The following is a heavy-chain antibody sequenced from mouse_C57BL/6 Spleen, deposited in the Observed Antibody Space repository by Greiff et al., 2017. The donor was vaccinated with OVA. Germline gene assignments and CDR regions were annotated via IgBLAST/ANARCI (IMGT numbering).Heavy chain of an antibody. V-gene: IGHV2-2*01. CDR3: ARKRGYDYDHAMDY. Sequence: VQVVESGPGLVQPSQSLSITCTVSGFSLTSYGVHWVRQSPGKGLEWLGVIWSGGSTDYNAAFISRLSISKDNSKSQVFFKMNSLQADDTAIYYCARKRGYDYDHAMDYWGQGTSVTVSS. D-gene: IGHD2-4*01. J-gene: IGHJ4*01. CDR2: IWSGGST. CDR1: GFSLTSYG.